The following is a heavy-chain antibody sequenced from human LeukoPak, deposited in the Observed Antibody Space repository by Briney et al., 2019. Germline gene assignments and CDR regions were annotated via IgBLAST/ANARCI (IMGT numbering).Heavy chain of an antibody. CDR3: ARIVSSSWQYYYYYYYMDV. Sequence: SETLSLTCTVAGYSISSGYYWGWIRQPPGKGLEWIVSIYYSGSTYYNPSLKSRVTISVDTSKNQFSLKLSSVTAADTAVYYCARIVSSSWQYYYYYYYMDVWGKGTTVTISS. D-gene: IGHD6-13*01. CDR2: IYYSGST. V-gene: IGHV4-38-2*02. J-gene: IGHJ6*03. CDR1: GYSISSGYY.